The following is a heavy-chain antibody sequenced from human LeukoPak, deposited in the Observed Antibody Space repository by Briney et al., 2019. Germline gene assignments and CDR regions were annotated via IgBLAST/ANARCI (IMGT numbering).Heavy chain of an antibody. CDR1: GGSFSGYY. V-gene: IGHV4-34*01. J-gene: IGHJ4*02. D-gene: IGHD3-16*01. CDR2: INHSGST. CDR3: ALYYDYVWGSYTDY. Sequence: SETLSLTCAVYGGSFSGYYWSWIRQPPGKGLEWIGEINHSGSTNYNPSLKSRVTISVDTSKNQFSLKLSSVTAADTAVYYCALYYDYVWGSYTDYWGQGTLVTVSS.